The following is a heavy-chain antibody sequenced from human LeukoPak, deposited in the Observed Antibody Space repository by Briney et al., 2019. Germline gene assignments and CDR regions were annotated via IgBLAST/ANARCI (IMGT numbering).Heavy chain of an antibody. Sequence: SETLSLTCTVSGGSISSSSYYWGWIRQPPGKGLEWIGSIYYSGSTYYNPSLKSRVTISVDTSKNQFSLKLSSVTAADTAVYYCASLLMDWFDPWGQGTLVTVSS. CDR1: GGSISSSSYY. J-gene: IGHJ5*02. D-gene: IGHD2-21*01. CDR2: IYYSGST. V-gene: IGHV4-39*07. CDR3: ASLLMDWFDP.